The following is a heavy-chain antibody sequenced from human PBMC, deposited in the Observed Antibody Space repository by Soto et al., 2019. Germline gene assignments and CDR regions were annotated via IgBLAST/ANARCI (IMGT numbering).Heavy chain of an antibody. CDR1: EFNFSDHY. CDR3: ARVSLVSGNFDY. V-gene: IGHV3-72*01. CDR2: TRNKANSFTT. J-gene: IGHJ4*02. Sequence: GGSLRLSCAASEFNFSDHYMDWVRQAPGKGLEWVGRTRNKANSFTTEYAASVKGRFTFSRDDSKNSLYLQVNSLKTEDTAVYYCARVSLVSGNFDYWGQGTLVTVSS. D-gene: IGHD3-10*01.